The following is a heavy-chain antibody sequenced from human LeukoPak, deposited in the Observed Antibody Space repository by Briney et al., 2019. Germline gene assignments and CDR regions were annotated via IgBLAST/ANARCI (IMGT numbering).Heavy chain of an antibody. CDR1: GFSFDDYA. CDR2: ISWNSGSE. V-gene: IGHV3-9*01. Sequence: GRSLRLSCAASGFSFDDYAMHWLRQAPGKGLQWVSGISWNSGSEGYADSVNGRFTISRDNSENTLYLQMNGLTAEDTAMYYCARDSYQDYYGRFDPWGQGTLVIVSS. J-gene: IGHJ5*02. CDR3: ARDSYQDYYGRFDP. D-gene: IGHD3-10*01.